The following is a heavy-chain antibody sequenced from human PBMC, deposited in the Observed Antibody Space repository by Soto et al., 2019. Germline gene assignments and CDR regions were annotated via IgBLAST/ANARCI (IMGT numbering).Heavy chain of an antibody. CDR1: GYTFTSYG. V-gene: IGHV1-18*01. CDR3: ERDFWQLGPLDY. D-gene: IGHD6-6*01. Sequence: SVKVSCKAAGYTFTSYGISWVLQTPGQGLEWMGWISAYNGNTNYAQKLQGRVTMTTATSTSTAYMELRSLRSDDTAVYYCERDFWQLGPLDYWGQGTLVTVS. J-gene: IGHJ4*02. CDR2: ISAYNGNT.